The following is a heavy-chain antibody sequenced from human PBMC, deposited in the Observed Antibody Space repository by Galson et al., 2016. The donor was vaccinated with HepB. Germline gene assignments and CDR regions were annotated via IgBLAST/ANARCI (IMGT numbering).Heavy chain of an antibody. CDR3: ARIRVVGRRGNWLDT. CDR1: GFSLSTSGMC. V-gene: IGHV2-70*11. CDR2: IDWDDDK. J-gene: IGHJ5*02. Sequence: PALVKPTQTLTLTCTFSGFSLSTSGMCMSWIRQSPGKALEWLARIDWDDDKYYSRSLETRLTISKDTSKNQVVLTMTNMDPGDTATYYCARIRVVGRRGNWLDTWGQGTLVTVSS. D-gene: IGHD2-2*01.